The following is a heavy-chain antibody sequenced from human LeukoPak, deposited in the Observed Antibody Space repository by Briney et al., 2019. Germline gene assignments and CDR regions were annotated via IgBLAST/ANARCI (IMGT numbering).Heavy chain of an antibody. CDR1: GFSFSNYA. J-gene: IGHJ4*02. V-gene: IGHV3-23*01. CDR3: ARCRGGSCDYNQATDH. D-gene: IGHD2-15*01. Sequence: GGSLRLSCAASGFSFSNYAMSWVRQAPGKGLEWVSAISGSGGSTYYADSVKGRFTISRDNSKNTLYLQMNSLRAEDTAVYNCARCRGGSCDYNQATDHSGEGTLVTASS. CDR2: ISGSGGST.